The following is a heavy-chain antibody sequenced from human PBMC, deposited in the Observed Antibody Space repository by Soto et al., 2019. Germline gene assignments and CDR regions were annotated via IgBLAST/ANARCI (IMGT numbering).Heavy chain of an antibody. D-gene: IGHD6-19*01. CDR3: AEGIAVPYYYGMDV. CDR1: GGSVSSGSYY. J-gene: IGHJ6*02. V-gene: IGHV4-61*01. CDR2: IYYSGST. Sequence: LSLTCTVSGGSVSSGSYYWSWIRQPPGKGLEWIGYIYYSGSTNYNPSLKSRVTISVDTSKNQFSLKLSSVTAADTAVYYCAEGIAVPYYYGMDVWGQGTTVTVSS.